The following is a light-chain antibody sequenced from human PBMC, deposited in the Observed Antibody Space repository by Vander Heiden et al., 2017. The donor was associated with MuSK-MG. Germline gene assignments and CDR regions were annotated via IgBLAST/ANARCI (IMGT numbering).Light chain of an antibody. CDR1: QSISSTS. CDR3: QEFASSFT. V-gene: IGKV3-20*01. Sequence: EIVLTQSPGTLSLSPGERATLPCRASQSISSTSLTWYQQKPGQAPRLLIHGASRRATGIPDRCSGSGSGTDFTLTISRLEAEDFAVYYCQEFASSFTFGHGTKVDIK. CDR2: GAS. J-gene: IGKJ3*01.